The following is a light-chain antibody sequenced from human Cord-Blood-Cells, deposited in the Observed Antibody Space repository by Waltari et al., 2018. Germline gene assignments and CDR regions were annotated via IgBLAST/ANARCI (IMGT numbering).Light chain of an antibody. CDR3: QQYNNWPRT. V-gene: IGKV3-15*01. J-gene: IGKJ1*01. CDR1: QSVSSN. CDR2: GAS. Sequence: EIVMMQSPATLSVSQGDRATLSCRASQSVSSNLAWYQQKPGQAPRLLIYGASTRATGIPARFSGSGSGTEFTLTISSLQSEDFAVYYCQQYNNWPRTFGQGTKVEIK.